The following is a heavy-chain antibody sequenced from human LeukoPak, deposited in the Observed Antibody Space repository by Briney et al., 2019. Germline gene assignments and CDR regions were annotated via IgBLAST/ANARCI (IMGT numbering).Heavy chain of an antibody. CDR3: ARGGYCSSTSCYVDY. J-gene: IGHJ4*02. V-gene: IGHV3-64*01. CDR1: GFIFSSYG. CDR2: NTSNGGST. Sequence: PGGSLRLSCVASGFIFSSYGMHWVRQAPGKGLEYVSGNTSNGGSTYYGNSVKGRFTISRDNSKSTLYLQMGSLRAEDMAVYYCARGGYCSSTSCYVDYWGQGTLVTVSS. D-gene: IGHD2-2*01.